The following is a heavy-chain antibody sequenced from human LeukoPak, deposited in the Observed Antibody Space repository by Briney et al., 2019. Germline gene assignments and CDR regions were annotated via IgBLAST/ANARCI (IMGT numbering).Heavy chain of an antibody. Sequence: GGSLRLSCAATGFTFSSYGMHWVRQAPGKGLEWMAVISYDGSNKYYADSVKGRFTISRDNSKNTLYLQMNSLRAEDTAVYYCAKDNRGRPSGSDWGQGTLVTVSS. CDR1: GFTFSSYG. CDR2: ISYDGSNK. CDR3: AKDNRGRPSGSD. V-gene: IGHV3-30*18. J-gene: IGHJ4*02. D-gene: IGHD7-27*01.